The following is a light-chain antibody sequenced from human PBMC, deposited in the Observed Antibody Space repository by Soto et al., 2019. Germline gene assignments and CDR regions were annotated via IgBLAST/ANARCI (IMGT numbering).Light chain of an antibody. V-gene: IGLV2-18*02. J-gene: IGLJ2*01. Sequence: QSALTQPPSVSGSPGQSVIISCTGTSSDVGSYNRVSWFQQPPGTAPILIIYEVTNRPSGVPDRFSGSKSGNTASLTISGLQAEDEADYYCSSYTSTIDVVFGGGTKLTVL. CDR3: SSYTSTIDVV. CDR1: SSDVGSYNR. CDR2: EVT.